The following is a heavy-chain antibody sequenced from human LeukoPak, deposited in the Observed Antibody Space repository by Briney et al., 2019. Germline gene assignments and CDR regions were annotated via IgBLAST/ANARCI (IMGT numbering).Heavy chain of an antibody. CDR1: GFTFSSYE. Sequence: GGSLRLSCAASGFTFSSYEMSWVRQAPGKGLEWVSYISSSGSTIYYADSVKGRFTISRDNAKNSLYLQMNSLRAEDTAVYYCARDRAIAGAGGDYGMDVWGQGTTVTVSS. D-gene: IGHD6-19*01. V-gene: IGHV3-48*03. CDR3: ARDRAIAGAGGDYGMDV. CDR2: ISSSGSTI. J-gene: IGHJ6*02.